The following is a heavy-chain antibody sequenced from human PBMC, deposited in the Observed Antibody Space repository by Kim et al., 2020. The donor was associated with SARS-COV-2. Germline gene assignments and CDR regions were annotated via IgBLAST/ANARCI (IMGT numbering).Heavy chain of an antibody. J-gene: IGHJ4*02. D-gene: IGHD3-10*01. CDR1: GGTFSSYA. V-gene: IGHV1-69*13. Sequence: SVKVSCKASGGTFSSYAISWVRQAPGQGLEWMGGIIPIFGTANYAQKFQGRVTITADESTSTAYMELSSLRSEDTAVYYCARDGHGSGSYYKFDYWGQGTLVTVSS. CDR3: ARDGHGSGSYYKFDY. CDR2: IIPIFGTA.